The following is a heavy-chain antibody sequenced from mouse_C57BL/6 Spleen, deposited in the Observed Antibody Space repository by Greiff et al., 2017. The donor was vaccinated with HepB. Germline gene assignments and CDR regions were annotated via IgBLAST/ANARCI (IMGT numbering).Heavy chain of an antibody. CDR1: GYTFTSYW. CDR2: IDPSDSYT. CDR3: ARVLGRGYFDV. Sequence: QVQLQQPGAELVMPGASVKLSCKASGYTFTSYWMHWVKQRPGQGLEWIGEIDPSDSYTNYNQKFKGKSTLTVDKSSSTAYMQLSSLTSEDSAVYYCARVLGRGYFDVWGTGTTVTVSS. V-gene: IGHV1-69*01. J-gene: IGHJ1*03. D-gene: IGHD4-1*01.